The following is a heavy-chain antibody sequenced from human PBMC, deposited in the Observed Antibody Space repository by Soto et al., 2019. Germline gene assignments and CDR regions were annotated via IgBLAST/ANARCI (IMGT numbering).Heavy chain of an antibody. V-gene: IGHV3-7*05. CDR2: IKQDGSEQ. J-gene: IGHJ6*02. CDR3: AREAV. Sequence: EVQLVESGGGLVQPGGSLRLSCAASGFTFSGYWMSWVRQAPGKGLEWVANIKQDGSEQFYVDSVKGRFTSRDNAKNSLYLQMNSLRAEDTAVYYCAREAVWGQGTTVTVSS. CDR1: GFTFSGYW.